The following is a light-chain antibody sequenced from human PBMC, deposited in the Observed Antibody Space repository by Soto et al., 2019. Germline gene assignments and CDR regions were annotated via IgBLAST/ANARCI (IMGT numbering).Light chain of an antibody. J-gene: IGLJ3*02. Sequence: QSVLTQPPSVSGAPGQRVTISCTGSSSNIGAGHEVHWYQQLPGTAPTLLIHGNINRPSGVPDRFSGSKSDTSASLAITGLQAEDEADYYCQSFDSSLSGVVFGGGTKLTVL. CDR3: QSFDSSLSGVV. CDR1: SSNIGAGHE. CDR2: GNI. V-gene: IGLV1-40*01.